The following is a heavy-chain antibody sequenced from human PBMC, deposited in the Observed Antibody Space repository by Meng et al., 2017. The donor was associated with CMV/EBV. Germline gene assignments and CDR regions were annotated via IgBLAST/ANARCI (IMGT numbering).Heavy chain of an antibody. Sequence: LSLTCAASGFSFTDYYMTWIRQAPGKGLEWVAYISTSGVTIYYADSVRGRFTISRDNAKKSLYLQMNSLRAEDTAVYYCAREHISMVRGYGMDVWGQGTTVTVSS. CDR3: AREHISMVRGYGMDV. CDR1: GFSFTDYY. D-gene: IGHD3-10*01. J-gene: IGHJ6*02. CDR2: ISTSGVTI. V-gene: IGHV3-11*01.